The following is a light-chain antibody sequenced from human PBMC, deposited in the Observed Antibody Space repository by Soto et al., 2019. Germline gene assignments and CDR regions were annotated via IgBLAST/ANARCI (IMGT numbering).Light chain of an antibody. Sequence: SVLPQPASVSGSPGQSSTISCTGTSSDVGSYNYVSWYQQHPGKAPKLMIYDVGNRPSGVSNRFSGSKSGNTASLTISGLQSEDEADYYCSSYTSTSTLVFGTGTKVTVL. J-gene: IGLJ1*01. CDR3: SSYTSTSTLV. CDR1: SSDVGSYNY. CDR2: DVG. V-gene: IGLV2-14*01.